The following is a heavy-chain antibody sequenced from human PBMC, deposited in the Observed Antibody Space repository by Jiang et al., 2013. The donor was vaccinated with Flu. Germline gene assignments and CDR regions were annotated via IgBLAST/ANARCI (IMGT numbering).Heavy chain of an antibody. CDR2: IYWNDDK. V-gene: IGHV2-5*01. J-gene: IGHJ4*02. CDR1: GFSLSTSGVG. Sequence: KPTQTLTLTCTFSGFSLSTSGVGVGWIRQPPGKALEWLALIYWNDDKRYSPSLKSRLTITKDTSKNQVVLTMTNMDPVDTATYYCAHSGGSYDILTGENEARFDYWGQGTLVTVSS. D-gene: IGHD3-9*01. CDR3: AHSGGSYDILTGENEARFDY.